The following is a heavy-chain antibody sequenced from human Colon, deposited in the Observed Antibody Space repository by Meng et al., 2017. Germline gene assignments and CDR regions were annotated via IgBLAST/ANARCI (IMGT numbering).Heavy chain of an antibody. J-gene: IGHJ4*02. CDR3: ARAGSSTSPPRDY. D-gene: IGHD3-10*01. Sequence: QVQPGHSGAEVKKPGSSIMVSCQASGYIFTAYYIHWIRQSPGQGLEWMGMISCSGGSTSYPHKFQGRVTMTSDTSTSTVYMELSSLRSDDTAVYFCARAGSSTSPPRDYWGQGTLVTVSS. CDR2: ISCSGGST. CDR1: GYIFTAYY. V-gene: IGHV1-46*01.